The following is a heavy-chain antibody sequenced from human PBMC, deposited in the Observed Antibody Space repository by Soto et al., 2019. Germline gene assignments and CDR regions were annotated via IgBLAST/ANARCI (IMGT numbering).Heavy chain of an antibody. J-gene: IGHJ4*02. CDR3: ARGGLGQWLAFDY. Sequence: HPGGSLRLSCAASGFTFSSYWMHWVRQAPGKGLVWVSPISSGGGSTSYADSVKGRFTISRDNAKNTLYLQMNSLRAEDTAVYYCARGGLGQWLAFDYWGQGTPVTV. D-gene: IGHD6-19*01. V-gene: IGHV3-74*01. CDR2: ISSGGGST. CDR1: GFTFSSYW.